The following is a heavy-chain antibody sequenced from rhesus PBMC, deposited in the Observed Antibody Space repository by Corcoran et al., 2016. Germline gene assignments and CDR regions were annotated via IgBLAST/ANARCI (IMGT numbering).Heavy chain of an antibody. CDR1: VGSISGYY. Sequence: QVKLQQWGEGLVKPSETLSLTCAVYVGSISGYYWSWIRQPPGKGLEWIGNIDGNSASTNYNPSLKNRVTISKDPSKNQFSLKLSSVTAADTAVYYCARDRAYSWNNYRFDVWGPGVLVTVSS. J-gene: IGHJ5-1*01. CDR2: IDGNSAST. D-gene: IGHD1-20*01. CDR3: ARDRAYSWNNYRFDV. V-gene: IGHV4-73*01.